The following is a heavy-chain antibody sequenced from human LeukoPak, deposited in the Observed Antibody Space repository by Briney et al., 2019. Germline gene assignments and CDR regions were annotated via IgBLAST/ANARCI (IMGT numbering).Heavy chain of an antibody. Sequence: GESLKISCKGSGYSFTSYWIGWVRQMPGKGLEWMGIIYPGDSDTRYSPSFQGQVTISADKSISTAYLQWSSLKASDTAMYYCARPVRYCSGSSCYSYYHFDYWGQGTLVTVSS. J-gene: IGHJ4*02. CDR2: IYPGDSDT. D-gene: IGHD2-15*01. V-gene: IGHV5-51*01. CDR1: GYSFTSYW. CDR3: ARPVRYCSGSSCYSYYHFDY.